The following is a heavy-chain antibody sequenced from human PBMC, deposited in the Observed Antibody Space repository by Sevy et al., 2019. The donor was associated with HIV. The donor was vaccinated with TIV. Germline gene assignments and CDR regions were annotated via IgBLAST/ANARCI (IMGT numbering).Heavy chain of an antibody. CDR3: AREAVARRSGPWKADYYYAGMDV. J-gene: IGHJ6*02. V-gene: IGHV3-7*01. CDR1: GFTFSDYW. CDR2: IKQDGNEK. D-gene: IGHD6-19*01. Sequence: GESLKISCVASGFTFSDYWMTWVRQAPGKGLEWVANIKQDGNEKYYMDSAKGRFTISRDNAKNSVYLQVNSLRAEDTAVYYCAREAVARRSGPWKADYYYAGMDVWGQGTTVTVSS.